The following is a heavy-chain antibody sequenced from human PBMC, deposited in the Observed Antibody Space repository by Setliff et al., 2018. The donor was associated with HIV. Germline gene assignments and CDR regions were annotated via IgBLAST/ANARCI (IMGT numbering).Heavy chain of an antibody. CDR3: ARDQSDFYNNYLHSDP. Sequence: PSETLSLTCTVSGGSISSRYWSWIRLPPGKGLEWIGTLYYNGNTNSNPSLKSRVTISGDTSKNLFSLKLSSVTAADTAVYYCARDQSDFYNNYLHSDPWGQGTLVTVSS. J-gene: IGHJ5*02. D-gene: IGHD4-4*01. V-gene: IGHV4-59*11. CDR2: LYYNGNT. CDR1: GGSISSRY.